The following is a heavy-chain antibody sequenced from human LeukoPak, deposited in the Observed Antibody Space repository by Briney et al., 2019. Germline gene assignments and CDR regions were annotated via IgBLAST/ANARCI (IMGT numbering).Heavy chain of an antibody. V-gene: IGHV4-39*01. CDR3: ARKGGYEFDY. Sequence: WIRQPPGKGLEWIGSIYYSGSTYYNPSLKSRVTISVDTSKNQFSLKLSSVTAADTAVYYCARKGGYEFDYWGQGTLVTVSS. J-gene: IGHJ4*02. D-gene: IGHD5-12*01. CDR2: IYYSGST.